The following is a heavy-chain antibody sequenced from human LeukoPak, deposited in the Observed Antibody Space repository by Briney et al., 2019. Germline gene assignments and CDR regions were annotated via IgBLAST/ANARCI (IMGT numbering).Heavy chain of an antibody. J-gene: IGHJ4*02. CDR3: ARGGTYYDYVWGSYRPDY. Sequence: GRSLRLSCAASGFTFSSYAMHWVRQAPGKGLEWVAVISYDGSNKYYADSVKGRFTISRDNSKNTLYLQMNSLRAEDTAVYYCARGGTYYDYVWGSYRPDYWGQGTLVTVSS. CDR1: GFTFSSYA. CDR2: ISYDGSNK. D-gene: IGHD3-16*02. V-gene: IGHV3-30*04.